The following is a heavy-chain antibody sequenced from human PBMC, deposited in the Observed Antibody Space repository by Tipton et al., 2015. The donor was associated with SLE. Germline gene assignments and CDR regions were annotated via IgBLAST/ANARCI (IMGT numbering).Heavy chain of an antibody. J-gene: IGHJ6*03. CDR2: INHSGST. CDR3: ARGSGGQELWFGSYYYYYYMDV. Sequence: LRLSCAASGFTFSGYYWSWIRQPPGKGLEWIGEINHSGSTNYNPSLKSRVTISVDTSKNQFSLKLSSVTAADTAVYYCARGSGGQELWFGSYYYYYYMDVWGKGTTVTVSS. CDR1: GFTFSGYY. V-gene: IGHV4-34*01. D-gene: IGHD3-10*01.